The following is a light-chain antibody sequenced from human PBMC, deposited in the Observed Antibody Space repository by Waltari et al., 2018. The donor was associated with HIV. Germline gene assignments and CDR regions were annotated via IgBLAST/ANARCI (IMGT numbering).Light chain of an antibody. Sequence: IRITQSPSPLSPSTGDRVNITCRASQPVSDYVAWFRQRPGETPQFLIFGASRLHTGVPSRFSGSSSGTEFTLSVSCLQSEDFATFFCQQYYDYPWTFGPGT. J-gene: IGKJ1*01. CDR1: QPVSDY. CDR2: GAS. CDR3: QQYYDYPWT. V-gene: IGKV1-8*01.